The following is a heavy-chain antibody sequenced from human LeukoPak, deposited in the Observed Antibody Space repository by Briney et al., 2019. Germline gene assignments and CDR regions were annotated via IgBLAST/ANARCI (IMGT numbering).Heavy chain of an antibody. V-gene: IGHV3-30*02. Sequence: GGSLRLSCAASGFTFSSYGMHWVRQAPGKGLEWVTFIRHDASSKNYADSVKGRFTVSRDNSKNTLYLQMNSLRAEDTAVYYCARDGRGDLTWIQLWSPFDYWGQGTLVTVSS. J-gene: IGHJ4*02. CDR3: ARDGRGDLTWIQLWSPFDY. D-gene: IGHD5-18*01. CDR2: IRHDASSK. CDR1: GFTFSSYG.